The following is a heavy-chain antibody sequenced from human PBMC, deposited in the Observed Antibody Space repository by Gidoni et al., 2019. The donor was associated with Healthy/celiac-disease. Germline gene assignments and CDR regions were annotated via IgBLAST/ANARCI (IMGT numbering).Heavy chain of an antibody. CDR2: ISSSGSTI. V-gene: IGHV3-11*01. Sequence: QVQLVESGGGLVKPGGSLRLSCAPSGFTFSDYYMSWIRQAPGKGLEWVSYISSSGSTIYYTDAVKGRFTISRDNAKNSLYLQMNSLRAEDTAVYYCARDQYSSSWIVYDPWGQGTLVTVSS. D-gene: IGHD6-13*01. J-gene: IGHJ5*02. CDR3: ARDQYSSSWIVYDP. CDR1: GFTFSDYY.